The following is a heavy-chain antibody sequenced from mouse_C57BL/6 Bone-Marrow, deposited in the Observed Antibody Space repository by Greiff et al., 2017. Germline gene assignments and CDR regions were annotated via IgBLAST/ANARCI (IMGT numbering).Heavy chain of an antibody. CDR3: TTWTTVVRTRAMDY. J-gene: IGHJ4*01. Sequence: VQLQQSGAELVRPGASVKLSCTASGFNIKDDYMHWVKQRPEQGLEWIGWIDPENGDTEYASKFQGKATITADTSSKPAYLKLSSLTSEDTAVYYCTTWTTVVRTRAMDYWGQGTSGTVSA. V-gene: IGHV14-4*01. D-gene: IGHD1-1*01. CDR1: GFNIKDDY. CDR2: IDPENGDT.